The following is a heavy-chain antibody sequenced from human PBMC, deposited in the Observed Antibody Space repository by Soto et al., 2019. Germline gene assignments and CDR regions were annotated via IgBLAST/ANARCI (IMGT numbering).Heavy chain of an antibody. CDR1: GYTFTSYA. CDR3: ARPLGAAKGDY. CDR2: INAGNGNT. V-gene: IGHV1-3*01. Sequence: ASVRVSCKASGYTFTSYAIHWVRQAPGQRLEWMGWINAGNGNTKYSQKFQGRVTITRDTSASTAYMELSSLRSQDTAVYYCARPLGAAKGDYWGPGPLVTVFS. D-gene: IGHD3-3*01. J-gene: IGHJ4*02.